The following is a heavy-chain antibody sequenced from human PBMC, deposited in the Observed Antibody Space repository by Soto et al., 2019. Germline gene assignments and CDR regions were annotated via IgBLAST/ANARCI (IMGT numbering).Heavy chain of an antibody. CDR1: GYIFANDW. CDR3: ARRVAAHPYFDF. Sequence: PGESLKISCKGSGYIFANDWIAWVRQMPGKVLEWMGIIFPGDSDTRYSPSFQGQVTISADKSINTAYLQWSSLKASDTAVYYCARRVAAHPYFDFWGQGXLVTVSS. V-gene: IGHV5-51*01. D-gene: IGHD6-6*01. CDR2: IFPGDSDT. J-gene: IGHJ4*02.